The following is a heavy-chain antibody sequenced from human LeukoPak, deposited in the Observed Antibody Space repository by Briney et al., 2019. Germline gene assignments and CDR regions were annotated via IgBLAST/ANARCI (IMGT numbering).Heavy chain of an antibody. Sequence: PGGSLRLSCTASGFTFSDYYMSWIRQAPGKGLEWVSYISSSSSYTNYADSVKGRFTISRDNAKNSLYLQMNSLRAEDTAVYYCARSYTVTGDYFDYWGQGTLVTVSS. V-gene: IGHV3-11*03. CDR1: GFTFSDYY. CDR2: ISSSSSYT. D-gene: IGHD4-17*01. J-gene: IGHJ4*02. CDR3: ARSYTVTGDYFDY.